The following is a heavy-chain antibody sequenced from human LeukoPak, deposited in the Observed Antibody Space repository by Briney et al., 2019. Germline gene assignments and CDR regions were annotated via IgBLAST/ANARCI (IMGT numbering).Heavy chain of an antibody. Sequence: GGSLRLSCAASGFTFSSYWMSWVRQAPGKGLEWVANIKQDGGEKYYVDSVKGRFTISRDNAKNSLYLQMNSLRAEDTAVYYCAGVSGYYDILTGFDYWGQGTLVTVSS. CDR1: GFTFSSYW. CDR2: IKQDGGEK. D-gene: IGHD3-9*01. J-gene: IGHJ4*02. V-gene: IGHV3-7*01. CDR3: AGVSGYYDILTGFDY.